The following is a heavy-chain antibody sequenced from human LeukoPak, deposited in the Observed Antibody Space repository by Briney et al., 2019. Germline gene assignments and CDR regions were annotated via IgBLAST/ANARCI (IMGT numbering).Heavy chain of an antibody. CDR3: ARDTPDFYYDYFWGSYRFDY. Sequence: ASVKVSCKASGCTFTGYYMHWVRQAPGQGLEWMGWINPNSGGTNYAQKFQGRVTMARDTSISTAYMELSRLRSDDTAVYYCARDTPDFYYDYFWGSYRFDYWGQGTLVTVSS. D-gene: IGHD3-16*02. J-gene: IGHJ4*02. CDR2: INPNSGGT. V-gene: IGHV1-2*02. CDR1: GCTFTGYY.